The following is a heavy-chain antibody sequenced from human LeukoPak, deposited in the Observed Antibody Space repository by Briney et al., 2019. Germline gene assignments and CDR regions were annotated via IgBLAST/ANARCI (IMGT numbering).Heavy chain of an antibody. CDR2: IYYGGST. Sequence: SETLSLTCTVSGGSISSSSYYWGWIRQPPGKGLEWIGSIYYGGSTYYNPSLKSRVTISVDTSKNQFSLKLSSVTAADTAVYYCARLRRGNSSGWYSFDYWGQGTLVTVSS. V-gene: IGHV4-39*01. J-gene: IGHJ4*02. CDR1: GGSISSSSYY. CDR3: ARLRRGNSSGWYSFDY. D-gene: IGHD6-19*01.